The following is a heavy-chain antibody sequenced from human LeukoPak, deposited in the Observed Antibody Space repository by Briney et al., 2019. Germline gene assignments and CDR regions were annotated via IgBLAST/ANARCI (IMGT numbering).Heavy chain of an antibody. CDR2: INHSGST. D-gene: IGHD3-22*01. Sequence: TSETLSLTCAVYGGSFSGYYWSWIRQPPGKGLEWIGEINHSGSTNYNPSLKSRVTISVDTSKNQFSLNLSSVTAADTAVYYCAREAVSWSYDSSGRPFDYWGQGTLVTVSS. J-gene: IGHJ4*02. V-gene: IGHV4-34*01. CDR1: GGSFSGYY. CDR3: AREAVSWSYDSSGRPFDY.